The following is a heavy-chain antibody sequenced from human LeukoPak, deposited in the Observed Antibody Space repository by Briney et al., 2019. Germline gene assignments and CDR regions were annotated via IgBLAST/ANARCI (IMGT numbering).Heavy chain of an antibody. CDR3: ASDHKSITMRKGQYFDY. D-gene: IGHD1-14*01. J-gene: IGHJ4*02. V-gene: IGHV4-39*01. Sequence: SETLSLTCTVSGGSINSGTYYWGWIRQPPGKGLEWIASMYHGERTSDNPSLESRVTISIDTSKNQFSLKLSSVTAADTAVYYCASDHKSITMRKGQYFDYWGQGVLVTVSS. CDR1: GGSINSGTYY. CDR2: MYHGERT.